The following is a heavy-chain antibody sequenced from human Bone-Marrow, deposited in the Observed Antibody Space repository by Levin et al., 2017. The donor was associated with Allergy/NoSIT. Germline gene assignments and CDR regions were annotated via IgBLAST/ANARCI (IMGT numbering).Heavy chain of an antibody. J-gene: IGHJ6*02. CDR2: IQQDGSEK. D-gene: IGHD2-2*03. Sequence: SCAASGFTFSTYWMNWVRQAPGKGLEWVANIQQDGSEKYYVDSVRGRFTISRDNAKNSLYLQMNSPRAEDTAVYYCAIGYCSSSSCSYDMDVWGQGTTVTVSS. CDR3: AIGYCSSSSCSYDMDV. CDR1: GFTFSTYW. V-gene: IGHV3-7*01.